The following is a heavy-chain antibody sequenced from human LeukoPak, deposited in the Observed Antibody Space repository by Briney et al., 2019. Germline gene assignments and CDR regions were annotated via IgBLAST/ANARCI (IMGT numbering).Heavy chain of an antibody. D-gene: IGHD5-12*01. Sequence: PGGSLRLSCVASGLTFGNYGMNWVRQAPGKGLEWVSSIGGGGYTTYYADSVKGRFTISRDNSKNTLYLQMSSLRAEDTAVYYCVKDFGYSGYLRNDYWGQGTLVTVSS. V-gene: IGHV3-23*01. CDR3: VKDFGYSGYLRNDY. CDR2: IGGGGYTT. CDR1: GLTFGNYG. J-gene: IGHJ4*02.